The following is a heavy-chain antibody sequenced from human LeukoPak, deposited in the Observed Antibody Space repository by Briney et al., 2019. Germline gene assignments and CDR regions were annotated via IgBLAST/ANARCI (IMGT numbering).Heavy chain of an antibody. CDR2: TSHSDSP. J-gene: IGHJ5*02. CDR3: AREIVATPNWFDP. CDR1: GMSITSRHY. Sequence: SETLSLTCSVSGMSITSRHYWGWIRQPPGKGLEWIGSTSHSDSPYYNPSLESRVSVSLDTSKNQFSLKLSSVTAADTAVYYCAREIVATPNWFDPWGQGTLVTVSS. D-gene: IGHD5-12*01. V-gene: IGHV4-38-2*02.